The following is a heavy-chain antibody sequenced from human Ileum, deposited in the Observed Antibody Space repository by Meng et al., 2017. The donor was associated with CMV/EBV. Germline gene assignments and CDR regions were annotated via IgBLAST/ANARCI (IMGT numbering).Heavy chain of an antibody. CDR1: GFTFDDYA. D-gene: IGHD6-13*01. J-gene: IGHJ4*01. Sequence: SLKISCAASGFTFDDYAMHWVRQAPGKGLEWVSGINWNSDNIGYADSVKGRFTISRDNAKNSLYLQMNSLRIEDTAFYYCAKEQKGMATPGTKFPYCFECWGQGTMVTVSS. CDR3: AKEQKGMATPGTKFPYCFEC. CDR2: INWNSDNI. V-gene: IGHV3-9*01.